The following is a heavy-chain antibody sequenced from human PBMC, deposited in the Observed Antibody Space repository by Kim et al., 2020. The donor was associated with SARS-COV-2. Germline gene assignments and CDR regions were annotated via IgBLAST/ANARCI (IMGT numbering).Heavy chain of an antibody. CDR3: ARGRGGTTAMVPTWDYYYYGMDV. Sequence: SVKVSCKASGGTFSSYAISWVRQAPGQGLEWMGRIIPILGIANYAQKFQGRVTITADKSTSTAYMELSSLRSEDTAVYYCARGRGGTTAMVPTWDYYYYGMDVWGQGTTVTVSS. CDR2: IIPILGIA. D-gene: IGHD5-18*01. CDR1: GGTFSSYA. V-gene: IGHV1-69*04. J-gene: IGHJ6*02.